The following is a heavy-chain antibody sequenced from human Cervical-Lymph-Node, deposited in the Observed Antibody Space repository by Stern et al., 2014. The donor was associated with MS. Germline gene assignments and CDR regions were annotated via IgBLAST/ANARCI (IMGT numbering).Heavy chain of an antibody. CDR2: INSDGSR. Sequence: EVQLLESGGGLVQPGGSLRLSCAGFKFRSYWMHWVRQAPGQGLVWVACINSDGSRRYADSVKGRFTISRDNAKNTMYLQMSSLRVEDTAVYYCARGVVSGSTLGDYYYGMDVWGQGTTVTVSS. J-gene: IGHJ6*01. CDR3: ARGVVSGSTLGDYYYGMDV. CDR1: FKFRSYW. V-gene: IGHV3-74*02. D-gene: IGHD2-2*01.